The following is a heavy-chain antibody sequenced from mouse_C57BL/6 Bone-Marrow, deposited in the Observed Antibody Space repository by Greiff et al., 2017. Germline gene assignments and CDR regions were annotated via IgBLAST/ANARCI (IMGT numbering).Heavy chain of an antibody. D-gene: IGHD1-1*01. J-gene: IGHJ3*01. CDR2: IDPSDSYT. CDR3: SPSGSSYPY. Sequence: VQLQQPGAELVRPGTSVKLSCKASGYTFTSYWMHWVKQRPGQGLEWIGVIDPSDSYTNYNQKFKGKATLTVDTSSSTAYMQLSSLTSEDSAVYYCSPSGSSYPYWGQGTLVTVSA. CDR1: GYTFTSYW. V-gene: IGHV1-59*01.